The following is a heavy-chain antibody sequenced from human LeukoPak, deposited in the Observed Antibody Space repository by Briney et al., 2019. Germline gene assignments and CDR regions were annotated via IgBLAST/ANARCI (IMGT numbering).Heavy chain of an antibody. CDR1: GFTFSSYS. V-gene: IGHV3-48*02. D-gene: IGHD3-16*02. CDR2: ISSSSSTI. Sequence: GGSLRLSCAASGFTFSSYSMNRVRQAPGKGLEWVSYISSSSSTIYYADSVKGRFTISRDNAKNSLYLQMNSLRDEDTAVYYCARGFMITFGGVIGNFDYWGQGTLVTVSS. J-gene: IGHJ4*02. CDR3: ARGFMITFGGVIGNFDY.